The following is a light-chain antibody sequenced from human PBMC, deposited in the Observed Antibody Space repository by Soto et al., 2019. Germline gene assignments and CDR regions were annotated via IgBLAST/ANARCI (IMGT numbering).Light chain of an antibody. CDR1: SSDVGGYNY. J-gene: IGLJ1*01. CDR2: EVS. Sequence: QSALTQPASVSGSPGQSITISCTGTSSDVGGYNYVSWYQQHPGKAPKLMIYEVSNRPSGVSNRFSGSKSGNTASLTISGLQAEDAADYYCSLYTSSSTLYVFGTGTKGTVL. V-gene: IGLV2-14*01. CDR3: SLYTSSSTLYV.